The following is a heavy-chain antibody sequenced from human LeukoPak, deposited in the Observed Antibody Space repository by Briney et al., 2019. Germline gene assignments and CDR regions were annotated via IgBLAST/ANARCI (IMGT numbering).Heavy chain of an antibody. CDR2: IWYDGSNK. D-gene: IGHD2-2*01. CDR1: GFTFDDYA. J-gene: IGHJ4*02. Sequence: GRSLRLSCAASGFTFDDYAMHWVRQAPGKGLEWVAVIWYDGSNKYYADSAKGRFTISRDNSKNTLYLQMNSLRAEDTAVYYCARDDQTDGGYWGQGTLVTVSS. V-gene: IGHV3-33*08. CDR3: ARDDQTDGGY.